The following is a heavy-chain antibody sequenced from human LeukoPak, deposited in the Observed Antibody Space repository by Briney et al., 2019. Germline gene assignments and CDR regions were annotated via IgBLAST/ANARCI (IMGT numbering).Heavy chain of an antibody. Sequence: SVKVSCKASGGTFSSYAISWVRQAPGQGLEWMGRIIPILGIANYAQKFQGRVTITADKSTSTAYMELSSLRSEDTAVYYCARVLGDYDILTGYYFGYYGMDVWGQGTTVTVSS. V-gene: IGHV1-69*04. CDR3: ARVLGDYDILTGYYFGYYGMDV. CDR2: IIPILGIA. D-gene: IGHD3-9*01. CDR1: GGTFSSYA. J-gene: IGHJ6*02.